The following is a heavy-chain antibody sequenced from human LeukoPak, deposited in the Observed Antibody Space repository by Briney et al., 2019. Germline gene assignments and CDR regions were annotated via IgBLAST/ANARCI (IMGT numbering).Heavy chain of an antibody. CDR3: ARGRYSRSSEYYYYMDV. J-gene: IGHJ6*03. CDR2: INHSGRT. V-gene: IGHV4-34*01. D-gene: IGHD6-6*01. Sequence: SETLSLTCAVYVGSFSVYYWSWIRQPPGKGREWIGEINHSGRTNYNPSLKSRVPISVQTSKNQFPLKLRYVTAADTAVYYCARGRYSRSSEYYYYMDVWGKGTTVTVSS. CDR1: VGSFSVYY.